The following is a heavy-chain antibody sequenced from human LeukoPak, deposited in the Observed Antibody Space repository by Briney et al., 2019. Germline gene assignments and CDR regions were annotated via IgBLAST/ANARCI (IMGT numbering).Heavy chain of an antibody. D-gene: IGHD4-17*01. CDR3: ARSDYGDWEGLYYFDY. CDR1: GFTFSSYW. J-gene: IGHJ4*02. Sequence: GGSLRLSCAASGFTFSSYWMSWVRQAPGKGLEWVANIKQDGSEKYYVDSVKGRFTISRDNAKNSLYLQMYSLRAEDTAVYYCARSDYGDWEGLYYFDYWGQGTLVTVSS. V-gene: IGHV3-7*01. CDR2: IKQDGSEK.